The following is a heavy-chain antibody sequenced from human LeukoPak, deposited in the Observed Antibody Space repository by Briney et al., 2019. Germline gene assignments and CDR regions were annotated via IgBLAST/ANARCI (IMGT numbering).Heavy chain of an antibody. CDR2: ISGSGDSA. J-gene: IGHJ4*02. V-gene: IGHV3-23*01. Sequence: GGTLRLSCAASAFTFSSYGMSWVRQAPGKGLEWVSGISGSGDSAYYADSVRGRFTISRDNSKNTLYLQMNSLRGEDTAVYYCAKLGGGMRCYDPFDYWGQGTLVTVSS. CDR1: AFTFSSYG. D-gene: IGHD5-12*01. CDR3: AKLGGGMRCYDPFDY.